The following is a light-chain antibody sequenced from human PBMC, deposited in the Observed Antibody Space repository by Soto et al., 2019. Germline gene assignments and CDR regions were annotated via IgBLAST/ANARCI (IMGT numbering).Light chain of an antibody. V-gene: IGKV1-39*01. CDR3: QQSFTTPYT. J-gene: IGKJ2*01. CDR1: QTIAMY. CDR2: TTS. Sequence: DIQMTQSPSSLSASVGDRVTITCRASQTIAMYVNWFQQKTGKAPKPLIYTTSSLQSGVPPRFSGSGSETDFTLTISRLQPEDSATYYCQQSFTTPYTFGQGTKLEIK.